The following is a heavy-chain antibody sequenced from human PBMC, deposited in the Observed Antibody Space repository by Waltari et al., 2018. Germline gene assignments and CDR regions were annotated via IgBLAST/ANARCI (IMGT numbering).Heavy chain of an antibody. CDR3: ARGGYYDSSGYYYNAFDI. V-gene: IGHV1-8*03. D-gene: IGHD3-22*01. CDR2: MNPNSGNT. Sequence: QVQLVQSGAEVKKPGASVKVSCKASGYTFTSYDINWVRQATGQGLEWMGWMNPNSGNTGYAQKFQGRVTITRNTSISTAYMELSRLRSDDTAVYYCARGGYYDSSGYYYNAFDIWGQGTMVTVSS. J-gene: IGHJ3*02. CDR1: GYTFTSYD.